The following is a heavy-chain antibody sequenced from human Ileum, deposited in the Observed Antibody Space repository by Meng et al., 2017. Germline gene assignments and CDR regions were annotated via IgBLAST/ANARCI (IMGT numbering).Heavy chain of an antibody. CDR1: GGSISSGDYY. V-gene: IGHV4-30-4*01. Sequence: QVQLQESGPRRVKPSQTLSCTCTVSGGSISSGDYYWSWVRQSPGKGPEWIGYIYSNGNTYSNPSLRGRLMISIDTSKNQFSLKLSSVTAADTAVYYCARAPKYCTNAVCSRPLDSWGQGTLVTVSS. J-gene: IGHJ4*02. CDR2: IYSNGNT. CDR3: ARAPKYCTNAVCSRPLDS. D-gene: IGHD2-8*01.